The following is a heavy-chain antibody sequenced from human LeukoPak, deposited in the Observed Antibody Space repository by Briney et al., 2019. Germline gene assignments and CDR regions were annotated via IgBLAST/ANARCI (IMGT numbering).Heavy chain of an antibody. J-gene: IGHJ5*02. CDR1: GFSFTISA. CDR2: IVVGSGNT. Sequence: SVEVSCHASGFSFTISAMQGVRGARGQRVEGRGWIVVGSGNTNYAQNFQERVTITRDMSTSTAYMELSSLSSEDTALYYCAADPTYYGSGSYEFDLWGQGTLVTVSS. CDR3: AADPTYYGSGSYEFDL. D-gene: IGHD3-10*01. V-gene: IGHV1-58*02.